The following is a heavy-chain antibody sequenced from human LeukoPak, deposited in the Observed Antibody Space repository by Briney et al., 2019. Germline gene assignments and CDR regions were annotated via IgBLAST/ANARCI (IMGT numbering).Heavy chain of an antibody. Sequence: GASVKVSCKASGYTFTSYGISWVRQAPGQGLEWMGWISAYNGNTNYAQKLQGRVTMTTDTSTSTAHMELRSLRSDDTAVYYCARAGTRSYYYYYGMDVWGQGTTVTVSS. J-gene: IGHJ6*02. V-gene: IGHV1-18*01. CDR2: ISAYNGNT. D-gene: IGHD6-13*01. CDR1: GYTFTSYG. CDR3: ARAGTRSYYYYYGMDV.